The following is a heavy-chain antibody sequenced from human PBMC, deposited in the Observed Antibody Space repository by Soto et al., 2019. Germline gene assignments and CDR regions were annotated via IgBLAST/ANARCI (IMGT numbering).Heavy chain of an antibody. D-gene: IGHD2-2*01. CDR2: IYCNGIE. J-gene: IGHJ4*02. Sequence: QITLKESGPTLVKPTQTLTLTCTFSGFSLTTSGVGVTWIRQPPGKALEWLGLIYCNGIERYSPSLKSRLSLTKDTSKDQVVLTMTDVGPVDTATYYCAHTRVPDTLDYWGPGTRVTVSS. V-gene: IGHV2-5*01. CDR1: GFSLTTSGVG. CDR3: AHTRVPDTLDY.